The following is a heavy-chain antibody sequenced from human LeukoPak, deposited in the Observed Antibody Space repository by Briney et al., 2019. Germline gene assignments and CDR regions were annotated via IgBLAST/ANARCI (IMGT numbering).Heavy chain of an antibody. CDR2: ISGNGGST. D-gene: IGHD1-1*01. J-gene: IGHJ4*02. CDR1: GFTFDDYT. CDR3: AAGRNGY. V-gene: IGHV3-23*01. Sequence: PGGSLRLSCAASGFTFDDYTMHWVRQAPGKGLEWVSVISGNGGSTYYADSVKGRFTISRDNSKDTLYLQLNSLRAEDTAVYYCAAGRNGYWGQGTLVTVSS.